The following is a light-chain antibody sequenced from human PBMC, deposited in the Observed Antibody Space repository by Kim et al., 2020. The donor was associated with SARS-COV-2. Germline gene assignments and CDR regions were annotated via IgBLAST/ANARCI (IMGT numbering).Light chain of an antibody. CDR1: QSVNAY. CDR2: DAS. Sequence: EILLTQSPATLSLSPGERATLSCRASQSVNAYLARYQQKPGQAPRLLIYDASNRATGIPARFSGSGSGTDFTLTISSLEPEDFAVYYCQQRSNWPPITFGQGTRLEIK. J-gene: IGKJ5*01. CDR3: QQRSNWPPIT. V-gene: IGKV3-11*01.